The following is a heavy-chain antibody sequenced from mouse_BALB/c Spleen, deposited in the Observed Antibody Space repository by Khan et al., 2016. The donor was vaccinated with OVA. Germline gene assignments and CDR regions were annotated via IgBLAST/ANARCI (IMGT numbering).Heavy chain of an antibody. D-gene: IGHD2-2*01. CDR3: PLIDYGYDWFTY. V-gene: IGHV2-3*01. CDR1: GLSLTNYG. Sequence: QVQLKESGPGLVAPSQSLSITCTVSGLSLTNYGISWIRQSPGKGLEWLGVIWGDGSTNYHSALISRLSINKDNFKSQVVLKLNNLQTDDTATYYCPLIDYGYDWFTYVGRGTLVTVSA. J-gene: IGHJ3*01. CDR2: IWGDGST.